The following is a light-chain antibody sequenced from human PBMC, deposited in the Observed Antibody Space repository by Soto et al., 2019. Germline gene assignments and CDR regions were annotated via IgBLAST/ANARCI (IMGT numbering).Light chain of an antibody. V-gene: IGLV1-40*01. CDR3: QSYDSSLSGPDV. Sequence: QSLLTQPPSVSWAPGQRVTISCTGSSSNIGAGYDVHWYQQLPRTAPNLLIYGNSNRPSGVPDRFSGSKSGTSASLAITGLQSEDEADYYCQSYDSSLSGPDVGGTGTKDTVL. CDR2: GNS. J-gene: IGLJ1*01. CDR1: SSNIGAGYD.